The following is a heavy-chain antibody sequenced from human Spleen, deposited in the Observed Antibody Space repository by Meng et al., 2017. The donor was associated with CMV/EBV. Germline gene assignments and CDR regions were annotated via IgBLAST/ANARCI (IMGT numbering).Heavy chain of an antibody. Sequence: FNGQYRHWGRQAPGHGLEWIGWINPNSGGTNYEQKFQSRVTMTRDTSISTAYMELSSLRADDTGVYYCARGGGKTYYDFWSGYYMNWGQGTLVTVSS. V-gene: IGHV1-2*02. CDR1: FNGQY. D-gene: IGHD3-3*01. J-gene: IGHJ4*02. CDR2: INPNSGGT. CDR3: ARGGGKTYYDFWSGYYMN.